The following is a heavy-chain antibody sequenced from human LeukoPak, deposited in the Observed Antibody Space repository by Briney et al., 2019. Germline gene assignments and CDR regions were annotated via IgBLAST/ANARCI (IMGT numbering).Heavy chain of an antibody. CDR3: ARTNPSFDY. CDR2: IFYSGST. Sequence: SETLSLTCTVSGGSISSYYWSSIRQPPGKGLEWIGYIFYSGSTNYNPSLKSRVTISVDTSKNQVSLKLRSVTAADTAVYYCARTNPSFDYWGQGTLVTVSS. V-gene: IGHV4-59*08. J-gene: IGHJ4*02. CDR1: GGSISSYY.